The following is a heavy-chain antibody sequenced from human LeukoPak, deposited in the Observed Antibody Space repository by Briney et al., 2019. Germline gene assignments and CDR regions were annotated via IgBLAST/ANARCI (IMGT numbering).Heavy chain of an antibody. CDR2: IYYSGST. V-gene: IGHV4-39*01. J-gene: IGHJ4*02. CDR3: ARRYPRSGSGSLRYFDY. CDR1: GDSINSSSYF. Sequence: SETLSLTCTVSGDSINSSSYFWGWIRQPPGKGLEWIGSIYYSGSTYYNPSLKSRVTISVDTSKNQFSLKLRSVTAADTAVYYCARRYPRSGSGSLRYFDYWGQGTLVTVSS. D-gene: IGHD1-26*01.